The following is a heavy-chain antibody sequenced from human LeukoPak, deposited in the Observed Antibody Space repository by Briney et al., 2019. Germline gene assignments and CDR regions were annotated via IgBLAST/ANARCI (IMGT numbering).Heavy chain of an antibody. CDR2: ISYDGSNR. V-gene: IGHV3-30*03. CDR3: ARRSGSRFDY. CDR1: GFTFSSYG. J-gene: IGHJ4*02. Sequence: GRSLRLSCAASGFTFSSYGMHWVRQAPGKGLEWVAVISYDGSNRYYADSVKGRFTISRDNSKNTLYLQMNSLRAEDTAVYYCARRSGSRFDYWGQGTLVIVSS. D-gene: IGHD3-3*01.